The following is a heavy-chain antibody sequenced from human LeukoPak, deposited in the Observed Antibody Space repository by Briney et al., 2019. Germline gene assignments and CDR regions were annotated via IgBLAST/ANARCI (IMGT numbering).Heavy chain of an antibody. CDR2: IWSDGTNK. J-gene: IGHJ4*02. D-gene: IGHD3-10*01. CDR3: AKDPRYYYGYFDY. CDR1: GFTFSSHG. V-gene: IGHV3-33*06. Sequence: GRSLRLSCVASGFTFSSHGMHWVRQAPGKGLEWGAVIWSDGTNKYFADSVKGRFTISRDNSKNTLYLQMNSLRAEDTAVYYCAKDPRYYYGYFDYWGQGTLVTVSS.